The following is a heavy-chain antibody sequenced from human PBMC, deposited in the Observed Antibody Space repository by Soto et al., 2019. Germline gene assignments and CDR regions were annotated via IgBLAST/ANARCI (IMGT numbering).Heavy chain of an antibody. J-gene: IGHJ6*02. CDR1: GFIVSTNY. CDR2: VYTGGTT. Sequence: EVQLVESGGGLVQPGGSLRLSCAASGFIVSTNYMSWVRQAPGMGLEWVSGVYTGGTTYYADSVKGRFTISRDSSKNTLYRQMNSLGAEDTAVYYCARGSSGWSHYGMDVWGQGTTVTVSS. D-gene: IGHD6-19*01. V-gene: IGHV3-66*01. CDR3: ARGSSGWSHYGMDV.